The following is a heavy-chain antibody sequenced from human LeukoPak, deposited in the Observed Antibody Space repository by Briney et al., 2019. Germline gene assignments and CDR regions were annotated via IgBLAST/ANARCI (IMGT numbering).Heavy chain of an antibody. CDR1: GFTFSTYW. Sequence: HPGGSLRLFCAASGFTFSTYWMNWVRQAPGKGLEWVANINQYGNEKYYVDSVKGRFTIPRDNGKNSLYLEMNSLRAEDTAVYYCATGTEMDRGVIINGHLDYWGQGTLVTASS. V-gene: IGHV3-7*01. D-gene: IGHD3-10*01. CDR3: ATGTEMDRGVIINGHLDY. J-gene: IGHJ4*02. CDR2: INQYGNEK.